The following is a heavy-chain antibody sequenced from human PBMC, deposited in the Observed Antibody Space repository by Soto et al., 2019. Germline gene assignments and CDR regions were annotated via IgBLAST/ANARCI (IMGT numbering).Heavy chain of an antibody. CDR1: GYTFTSYD. D-gene: IGHD6-19*01. J-gene: IGHJ4*02. V-gene: IGHV1-8*01. CDR3: ARSVEWLASFDY. Sequence: QVQLVQSGAEVKKPGASVKVSCKASGYTFTSYDINWVRQATGQGLEWMGWMNPNSGTTGYAHKFQGRVTMTRNTSISTAYMELSSLRSDDTAVYYCARSVEWLASFDYWGQGTLVTVSS. CDR2: MNPNSGTT.